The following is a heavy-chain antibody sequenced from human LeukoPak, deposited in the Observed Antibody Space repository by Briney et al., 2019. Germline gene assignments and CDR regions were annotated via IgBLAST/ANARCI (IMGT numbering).Heavy chain of an antibody. CDR3: ARRVISTKSYFYYGMDV. CDR1: EFTFSSYS. Sequence: GGSLRLSCAASEFTFSSYSMNWVRQAPGKGLEWVSSISSSSSYIYYADSVKGRFTISRDNAKNSLYLQMNSLRAEDTAVYYCARRVISTKSYFYYGMDVLGQGTTVTVSS. CDR2: ISSSSSYI. V-gene: IGHV3-21*01. J-gene: IGHJ6*02. D-gene: IGHD2-2*01.